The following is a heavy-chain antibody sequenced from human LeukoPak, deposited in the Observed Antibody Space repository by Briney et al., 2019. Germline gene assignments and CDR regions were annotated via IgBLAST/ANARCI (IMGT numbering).Heavy chain of an antibody. D-gene: IGHD2-15*01. CDR1: GFTFSSYA. CDR2: ISGSGGST. CDR3: AKGLLLGYCSGGSCYSIDY. J-gene: IGHJ4*02. Sequence: PGGSLRLSCAASGFTFSSYAMSWVRQAPGKGLEWVSAISGSGGSTYYADSVKGRFTISRDNSKNTLYLQMHSLRAEDTAVYYCAKGLLLGYCSGGSCYSIDYWGQGTLVTVSS. V-gene: IGHV3-23*01.